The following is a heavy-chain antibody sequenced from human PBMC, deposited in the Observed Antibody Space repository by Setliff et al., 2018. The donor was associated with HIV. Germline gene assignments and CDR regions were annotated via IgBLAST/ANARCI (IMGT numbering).Heavy chain of an antibody. CDR1: RFTFNDYW. Sequence: GGSLRLSCVASRFTFNDYWMSWVRQAPGKGLEWVANIDRDGSETNYVDSVKGRFTIFRDNAKSSMYLQMNSLRAEDTAIYYCARGSLRGVLALGMDVWGQGNPGHRLL. CDR2: IDRDGSET. V-gene: IGHV3-7*01. CDR3: ARGSLRGVLALGMDV. J-gene: IGHJ6*02. D-gene: IGHD3-10*01.